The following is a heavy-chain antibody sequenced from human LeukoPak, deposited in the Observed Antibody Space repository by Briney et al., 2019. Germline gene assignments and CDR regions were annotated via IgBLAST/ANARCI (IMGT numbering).Heavy chain of an antibody. CDR1: GGSISNFY. J-gene: IGHJ4*02. V-gene: IGHV4-59*01. CDR3: ARDQGGSDGGGFHFDH. Sequence: SETLSLTCTVSGGSISNFYWSWIRQPPGKGLEWIGYIDKGGSTNFNPSLKSRGNISVDTSKNQYSLKLCSVTAADTAVYYCARDQGGSDGGGFHFDHWGRGTLVTVSS. CDR2: IDKGGST. D-gene: IGHD5-24*01.